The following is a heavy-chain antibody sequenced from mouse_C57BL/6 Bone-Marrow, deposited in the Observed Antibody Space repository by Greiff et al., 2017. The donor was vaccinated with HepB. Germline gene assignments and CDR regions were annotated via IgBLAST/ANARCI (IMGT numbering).Heavy chain of an antibody. CDR2: INPNNGGT. CDR1: GYTFTDYN. Sequence: VQLQQSGPELVKPGASVKISCKASGYTFTDYNMDWVKQSHGKSLEWIGDINPNNGGTNYNQKFKGKARLTVDKSSSTAYMELRSLTSEDTAVYYCARSLYYYGSSYVFAYWGQGTLVTVSA. J-gene: IGHJ3*01. D-gene: IGHD1-1*01. CDR3: ARSLYYYGSSYVFAY. V-gene: IGHV1-18*01.